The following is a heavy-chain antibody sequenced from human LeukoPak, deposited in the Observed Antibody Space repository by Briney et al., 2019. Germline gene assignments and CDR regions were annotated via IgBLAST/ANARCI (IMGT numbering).Heavy chain of an antibody. CDR1: GGSFSVYY. CDR2: INHSGST. CDR3: PSSTTADPGRRIYAFDI. V-gene: IGHV4-34*01. D-gene: IGHD1-1*01. J-gene: IGHJ3*02. Sequence: SETLSLTRAVHGGSFSVYYWSWIRQPPGKGLECIGEINHSGSTNYNPSLKSRVTISVDTSKNQFCLKLSSATAADPAVYYCPSSTTADPGRRIYAFDIWGQGKMVTVSS.